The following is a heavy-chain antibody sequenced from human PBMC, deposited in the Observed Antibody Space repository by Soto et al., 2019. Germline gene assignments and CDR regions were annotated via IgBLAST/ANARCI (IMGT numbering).Heavy chain of an antibody. V-gene: IGHV4-30-2*01. CDR3: ARGRVVVPAAVMFNCLDP. J-gene: IGHJ5*02. D-gene: IGHD2-2*01. CDR2: IFHGGST. CDR1: GGPSTWGDYS. Sequence: TLSRTCAVSGGPSTWGDYSWNWIRQPPGKGLEWIGYIFHGGSTYYNPSLRSRVTISVDRSRTQFSLKMSSVTAADTAVYYCARGRVVVPAAVMFNCLDPWGQGALVTVSS.